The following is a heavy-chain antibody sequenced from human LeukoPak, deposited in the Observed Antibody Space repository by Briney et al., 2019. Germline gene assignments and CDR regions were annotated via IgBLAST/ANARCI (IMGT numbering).Heavy chain of an antibody. D-gene: IGHD5-18*01. J-gene: IGHJ6*02. CDR1: GYTFTSYY. Sequence: ASVKVSCKASGYTFTSYYMHWVRQAPGQGLEWMGIINPSGGSTSYAQKFQGRVTMTRDTSTSTVYMELSSLRSEDTAVYYCARGLIPDTSMVTTYYYYGMDVWGQGTMVTVSS. CDR3: ARGLIPDTSMVTTYYYYGMDV. V-gene: IGHV1-46*01. CDR2: INPSGGST.